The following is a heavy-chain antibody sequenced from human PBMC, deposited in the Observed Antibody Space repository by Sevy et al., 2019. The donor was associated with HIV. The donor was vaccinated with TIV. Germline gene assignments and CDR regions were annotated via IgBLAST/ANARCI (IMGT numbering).Heavy chain of an antibody. J-gene: IGHJ4*02. Sequence: ASVKVSCKASGYTFTSYGISWVRQAPGQGLEWMGWISAYNGNTNYAQKLQGRVTMTTDTSTSTADIELRSLGSDDTAVYYCAGVGGYYYDSSGYFDYWGQGTLVTVSS. V-gene: IGHV1-18*01. CDR3: AGVGGYYYDSSGYFDY. CDR2: ISAYNGNT. D-gene: IGHD3-22*01. CDR1: GYTFTSYG.